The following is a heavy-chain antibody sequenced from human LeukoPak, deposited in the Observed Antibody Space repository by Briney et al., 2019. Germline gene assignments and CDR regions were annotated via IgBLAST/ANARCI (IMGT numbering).Heavy chain of an antibody. CDR3: GPIDS. J-gene: IGHJ4*02. V-gene: IGHV3-30-3*01. CDR2: ISDDGSEE. CDR1: GLNFSNFA. Sequence: GGPWSFPGVASGLNFSNFAMPWVRQAPGKGLEWVAVISDDGSEEYYAGSVEGRFTISRDNSRSTVYLQMNSLRAEDTAVYYCGPIDSWGQGTLVTVSS.